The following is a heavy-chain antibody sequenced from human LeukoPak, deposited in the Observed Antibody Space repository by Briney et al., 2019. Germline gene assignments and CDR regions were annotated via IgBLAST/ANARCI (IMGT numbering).Heavy chain of an antibody. D-gene: IGHD6-6*01. V-gene: IGHV3-74*01. CDR2: INSDGSST. Sequence: PGGSLRLSCAVSGFTFSSYWMHWVRQAPGKGLVWVSRINSDGSSTSYADSVKGRFTISRDNAKNTLYLQMNSLRAEDTAVYYCARARYSSSSGADYWGQGTLVTVSS. CDR3: ARARYSSSSGADY. CDR1: GFTFSSYW. J-gene: IGHJ4*02.